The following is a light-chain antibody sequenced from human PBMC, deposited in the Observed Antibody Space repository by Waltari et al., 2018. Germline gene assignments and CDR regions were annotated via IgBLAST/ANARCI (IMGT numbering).Light chain of an antibody. J-gene: IGLJ3*02. V-gene: IGLV2-11*01. CDR2: DVN. Sequence: QSALTQPRSVSGSPGQSVTISCTGTSSDVGGYNYVSWYEQHPGKAPTRMIYDVNKRPSGVPELFAGSKSGNTASLTIAGLQTEDEADYYCCSYAGSYTPWVFGGGTKLTVL. CDR3: CSYAGSYTPWV. CDR1: SSDVGGYNY.